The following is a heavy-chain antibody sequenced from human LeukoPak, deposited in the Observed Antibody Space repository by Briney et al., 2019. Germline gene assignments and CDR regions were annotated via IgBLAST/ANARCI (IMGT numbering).Heavy chain of an antibody. D-gene: IGHD6-19*01. J-gene: IGHJ4*02. Sequence: SETLSLTCTVSGGSISSYYWSWIRQPPGKGLEWIGYIYYSGSTNYNPSLKSRVTISVDTSKNQFSLKPSSVTAADTAVYYCARASSGSWGQGTLVTVSS. CDR2: IYYSGST. V-gene: IGHV4-59*12. CDR3: ARASSGS. CDR1: GGSISSYY.